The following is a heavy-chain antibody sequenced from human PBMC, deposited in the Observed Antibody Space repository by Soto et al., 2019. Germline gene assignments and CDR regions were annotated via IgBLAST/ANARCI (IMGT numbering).Heavy chain of an antibody. CDR1: GGSISSSNW. V-gene: IGHV4-4*02. D-gene: IGHD3-22*01. CDR2: IYHSGST. J-gene: IGHJ4*02. Sequence: SETLSLTCAVSGGSISSSNWWSWVHQPPGKGLEWIGEIYHSGSTNYNPSLKSRVTISVDKSKNQFSLKLSSVTAAETAVYYCARGGGRGSLTTPLWGQGTLVTVS. CDR3: ARGGGRGSLTTPL.